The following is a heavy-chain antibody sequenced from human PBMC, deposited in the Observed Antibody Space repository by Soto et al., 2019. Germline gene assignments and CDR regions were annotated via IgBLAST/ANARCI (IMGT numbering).Heavy chain of an antibody. Sequence: SETLSLTCAVSSGSISSSNWWSWVRQPPGKGLEWIGGIYHSGSTNYNPSLKSRVTISVDKSKNQFSLKLSSVTAADTAVYYCARGGIAVVGTGPAAFRIDYCCQGILLTVST. CDR2: IYHSGST. V-gene: IGHV4-4*02. J-gene: IGHJ4*02. CDR1: SGSISSSNW. CDR3: ARGGIAVVGTGPAAFRIDY. D-gene: IGHD6-19*01.